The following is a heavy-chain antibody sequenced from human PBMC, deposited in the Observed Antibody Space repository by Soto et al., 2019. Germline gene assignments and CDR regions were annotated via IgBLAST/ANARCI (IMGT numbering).Heavy chain of an antibody. Sequence: EVQLLESGGGLVQPGGSLRLSCAASGLTFSTYAITWVRQAPGKGLEWVSAISGSGDSTYYADSVKGRFTISRHNSKNKLYLQMNSLRADDTAVYYCARPYCSGDCYTFYYYAMDVWGQGTTVTVSS. J-gene: IGHJ6*02. CDR1: GLTFSTYA. CDR3: ARPYCSGDCYTFYYYAMDV. V-gene: IGHV3-23*01. CDR2: ISGSGDST. D-gene: IGHD2-21*02.